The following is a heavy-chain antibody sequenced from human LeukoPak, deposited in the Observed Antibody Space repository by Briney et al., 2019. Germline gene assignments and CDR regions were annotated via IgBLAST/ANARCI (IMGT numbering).Heavy chain of an antibody. CDR2: IYHSGST. CDR3: ARGRAYDILTGYYNSGGYYFDY. V-gene: IGHV4-30-2*01. D-gene: IGHD3-9*01. CDR1: GGSISSGGYS. Sequence: PSETLSLTCAVSGGSISSGGYSWSWIRQPPGKGLEWIGYIYHSGSTYYNPSLKSRVTISVDRSKNQFSLKLSSVTAADTAVYYCARGRAYDILTGYYNSGGYYFDYWGQGTLVTVSS. J-gene: IGHJ4*02.